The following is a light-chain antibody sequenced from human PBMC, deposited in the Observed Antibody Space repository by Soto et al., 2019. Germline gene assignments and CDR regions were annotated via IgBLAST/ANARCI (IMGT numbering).Light chain of an antibody. CDR3: QQYNGWPIT. Sequence: EIVMTQSPATLSLSPGERATLSCRASQSVGKYLVWYQQKPGQAPRLLIYDTSTRATGVPARFSGSGSGTEFTLTISSLQSEDFAVYYCQQYNGWPITFGQGTRLEIK. J-gene: IGKJ5*01. CDR1: QSVGKY. V-gene: IGKV3-15*01. CDR2: DTS.